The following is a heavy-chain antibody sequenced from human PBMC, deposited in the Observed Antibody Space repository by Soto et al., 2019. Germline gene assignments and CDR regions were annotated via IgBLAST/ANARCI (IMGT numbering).Heavy chain of an antibody. CDR1: GFTFDDYA. J-gene: IGHJ6*03. D-gene: IGHD2-2*01. V-gene: IGHV3-9*01. CDR3: AKAGYQYYYYYYMDV. Sequence: EVQLVESGGGLVQPGRSLRLSCAASGFTFDDYAMHWVRQAPGKGLEWVSGISWNSGSIGYADSVKGRCTISRDNAKNSLYLQMNSLRAEDTALYYCAKAGYQYYYYYYMDVWGKGTTVTVSS. CDR2: ISWNSGSI.